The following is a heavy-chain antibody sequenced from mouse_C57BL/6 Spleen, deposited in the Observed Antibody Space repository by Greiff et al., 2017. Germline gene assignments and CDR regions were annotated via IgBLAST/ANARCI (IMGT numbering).Heavy chain of an antibody. CDR1: GYTFTSYW. CDR2: IHPNSGST. CDR3: ATITTVVAPSYAMDY. Sequence: VQLQQPGAELVKPGASVKLSCKASGYTFTSYWMHWVKQRPGQGLEWIGMIHPNSGSTNYNEKFKSKATLTVDKSSSTAYMQLSSLTSEDSAVXYCATITTVVAPSYAMDYWGQGTSVTVSS. J-gene: IGHJ4*01. D-gene: IGHD1-1*01. V-gene: IGHV1-64*01.